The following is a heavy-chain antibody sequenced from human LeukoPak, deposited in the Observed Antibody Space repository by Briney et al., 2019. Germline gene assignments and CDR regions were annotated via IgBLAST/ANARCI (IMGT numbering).Heavy chain of an antibody. V-gene: IGHV3-7*01. CDR3: AREITVTTGWFDP. J-gene: IGHJ5*02. CDR2: IKQDGSEK. Sequence: XLEWVANIKQDGSEKYYVDSVKGRFTISRDNAKNSLYLQMNSLRAEDTAVYYCAREITVTTGWFDPWGQGTLVTVSS. D-gene: IGHD4-17*01.